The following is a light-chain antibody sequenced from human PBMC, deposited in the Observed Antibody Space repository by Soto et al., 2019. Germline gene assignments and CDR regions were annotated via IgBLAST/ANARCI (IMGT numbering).Light chain of an antibody. CDR2: GNS. Sequence: QAVLTQPPSVSGAPGQRVTISCTGSSSNIGAGYDVHWYQQLPGTAPKLLIHGNSNRPSGVPDRFSGSKSGTSAPLGITGLQAEDEADYYCQSYDTSLSGVVFGGGTKLTVL. CDR3: QSYDTSLSGVV. CDR1: SSNIGAGYD. J-gene: IGLJ2*01. V-gene: IGLV1-40*01.